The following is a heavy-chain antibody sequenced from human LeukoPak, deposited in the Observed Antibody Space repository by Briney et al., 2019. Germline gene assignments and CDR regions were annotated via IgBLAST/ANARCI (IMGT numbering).Heavy chain of an antibody. D-gene: IGHD3-10*01. CDR2: INHSGST. V-gene: IGHV4-34*01. J-gene: IGHJ4*02. Sequence: SETLSLTCAVYGGSFSGYYWSWIRQPPGEGLEWIGEINHSGSTNYNPSLKSRVTISVDTSKNQFSLKLSSVTAADTAVYYCARRPMVRGVIDYRGQGTQGTVSS. CDR1: GGSFSGYY. CDR3: ARRPMVRGVIDY.